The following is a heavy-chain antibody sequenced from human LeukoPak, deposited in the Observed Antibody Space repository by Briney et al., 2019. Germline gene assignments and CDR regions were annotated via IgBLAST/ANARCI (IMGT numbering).Heavy chain of an antibody. CDR1: GFTFTSYW. V-gene: IGHV3-74*01. CDR3: VRGAPFDY. Sequence: GGSLRLSCAASGFTFTSYWMHWVRQAPGKGLVWVSRINSDGTSTNYADSVKGRFTISRDNAKNMLYLQMNSLRVDDTAVYYCVRGAPFDYWGQGTLVTASS. CDR2: INSDGTST. D-gene: IGHD1-26*01. J-gene: IGHJ4*02.